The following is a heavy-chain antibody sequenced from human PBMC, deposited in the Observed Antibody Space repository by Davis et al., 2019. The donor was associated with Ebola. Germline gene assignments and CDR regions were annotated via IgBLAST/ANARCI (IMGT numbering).Heavy chain of an antibody. CDR2: TYYSGST. V-gene: IGHV4-61*01. CDR1: GGSVSSGRYY. J-gene: IGHJ4*02. CDR3: ARVKWFGKIFDY. D-gene: IGHD3-10*01. Sequence: MPSETLSLTCTVSGGSVSSGRYYWSWIRQPPGKGLEWIGYTYYSGSTYYNPSLESRVSISVDTSKNQFSLKLSSVTAADTAVFHCARVKWFGKIFDYWGQGTLVTVSS.